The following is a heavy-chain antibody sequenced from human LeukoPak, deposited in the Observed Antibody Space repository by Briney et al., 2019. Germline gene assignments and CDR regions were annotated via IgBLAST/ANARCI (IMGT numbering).Heavy chain of an antibody. V-gene: IGHV4-34*10. J-gene: IGHJ4*02. D-gene: IGHD6-13*01. CDR3: ARYDSSWGYFDY. CDR2: IYYSGST. CDR1: GGSFSGYY. Sequence: SETLSLTCAVYGGSFSGYYWSWIRQPPGKGLEWIGYIYYSGSTYYSPSLKSRVTMSVDTSKNHFSLKLTSVTAVDTAVYYCARYDSSWGYFDYWGQGTLVTVSS.